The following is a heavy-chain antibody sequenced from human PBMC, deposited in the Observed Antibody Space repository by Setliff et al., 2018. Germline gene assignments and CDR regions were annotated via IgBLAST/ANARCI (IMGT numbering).Heavy chain of an antibody. CDR2: VHPDGST. J-gene: IGHJ6*03. V-gene: IGHV4-59*01. Sequence: PSETLSLTCTVSGGSISSSYWSWIRQPPGKGLEWIGHVHPDGSTNYNPSLYSRLIISVDTSKKQFSLKLNSVTAADTAVYYCARGPPGYYYYMNVWGQGTTVTVSS. CDR3: ARGPPGYYYYMNV. CDR1: GGSISSSY.